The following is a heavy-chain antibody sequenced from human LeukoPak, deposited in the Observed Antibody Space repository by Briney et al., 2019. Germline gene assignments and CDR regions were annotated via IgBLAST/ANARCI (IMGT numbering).Heavy chain of an antibody. CDR1: GFTFSSYG. Sequence: GGSLRLSCAASGFTFSSYGMHWVRQAPGKGLERVAVIWYDGSNKYYADSVKGRFTISRDNSKNTLYLQMNSLRAEDTAVYYCARDRGYCSSTSCPLDYWGQGTLVTVSS. V-gene: IGHV3-33*01. CDR3: ARDRGYCSSTSCPLDY. J-gene: IGHJ4*02. D-gene: IGHD2-2*01. CDR2: IWYDGSNK.